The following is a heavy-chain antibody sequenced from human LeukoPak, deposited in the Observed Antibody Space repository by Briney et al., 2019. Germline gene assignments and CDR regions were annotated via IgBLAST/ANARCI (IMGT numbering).Heavy chain of an antibody. V-gene: IGHV3-23*01. CDR1: GFTFSGYA. CDR2: ISGGGGST. Sequence: GGSLRLSCAASGFTFSGYAMSWDRQAPGKGLEWVSTISGGGGSTYYADSVKGRFTISRDNSKNTLYLQVNSLRAEDTAVYYCAKGGKWDVTPFDYWGQGTLVTVSS. J-gene: IGHJ4*02. CDR3: AKGGKWDVTPFDY. D-gene: IGHD1-26*01.